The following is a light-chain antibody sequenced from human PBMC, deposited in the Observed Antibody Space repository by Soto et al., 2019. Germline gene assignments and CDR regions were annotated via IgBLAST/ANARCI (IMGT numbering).Light chain of an antibody. CDR3: QQDGSSPPFT. CDR1: QSVSSSY. V-gene: IGKV3-20*01. CDR2: GAS. J-gene: IGKJ3*01. Sequence: EIVLTQSPGTLSLSPGERATLSCRASQSVSSSYLAWYQQKPGQAPRLLIYGASSRATGIPARFSASGSGTDFTLTISRLEPEDFAVYYGQQDGSSPPFTFGPGTKVDIK.